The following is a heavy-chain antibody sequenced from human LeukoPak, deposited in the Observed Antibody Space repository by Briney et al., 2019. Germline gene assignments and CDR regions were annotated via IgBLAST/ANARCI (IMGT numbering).Heavy chain of an antibody. CDR3: TAVFSSGSYRCDY. V-gene: IGHV3-15*01. CDR2: IKSKTDGGTT. J-gene: IGHJ4*02. Sequence: PGGSLRLSCAASGFTFSNAWMSWARQAPGKGLEWVGRIKSKTDGGTTDYAAPVKGRFTISRDDSKNTLYLQMNSLKTEDTAVYYCTAVFSSGSYRCDYWGQGTLVNVSS. CDR1: GFTFSNAW. D-gene: IGHD1-26*01.